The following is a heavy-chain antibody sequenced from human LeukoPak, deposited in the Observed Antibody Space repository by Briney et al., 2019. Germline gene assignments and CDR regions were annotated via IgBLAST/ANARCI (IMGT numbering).Heavy chain of an antibody. V-gene: IGHV4-59*01. J-gene: IGHJ6*03. D-gene: IGHD3-22*01. CDR1: GGSISSYY. CDR2: IYYSGST. CDR3: ARILPYYYEPEGIYYYCYYMDV. Sequence: SETLSLTCTVSGGSISSYYWSWIRQPPGKGLEWIGYIYYSGSTNYNPSLKSRVTISVDTSKNQFSLKLSSVTAADTAVYYCARILPYYYEPEGIYYYCYYMDVWGKGTTVTISS.